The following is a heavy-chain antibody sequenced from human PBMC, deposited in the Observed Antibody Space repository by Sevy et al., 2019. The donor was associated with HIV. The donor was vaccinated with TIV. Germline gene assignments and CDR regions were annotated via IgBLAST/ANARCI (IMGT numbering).Heavy chain of an antibody. CDR2: ITVSSNYI. V-gene: IGHV3-21*01. D-gene: IGHD1-26*01. J-gene: IGHJ4*02. CDR1: EFTFSNYN. CDR3: ARDFPVGTTSTFDY. Sequence: GGSLRLSCAASEFTFSNYNINWVRQAPGKGREWVSSITVSSNYIYYADSLKGRFTASRDNAKNSLYLQMNSLRAEDTAVYYCARDFPVGTTSTFDYWGQGTLVTVSS.